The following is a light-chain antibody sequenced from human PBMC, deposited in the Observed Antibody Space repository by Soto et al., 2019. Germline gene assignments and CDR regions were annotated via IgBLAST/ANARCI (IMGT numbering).Light chain of an antibody. CDR2: KAS. Sequence: DSPMNQSPSTLSAYVGDRVTITCRASQSISSWLAWYQQKPGKAPKLLIYKASSLESGVPSRFSGSGSGTEFTLTISSLQPDDFATYYCQQYNSYSPWTFAHGAKVDI. J-gene: IGKJ1*01. CDR3: QQYNSYSPWT. CDR1: QSISSW. V-gene: IGKV1-5*03.